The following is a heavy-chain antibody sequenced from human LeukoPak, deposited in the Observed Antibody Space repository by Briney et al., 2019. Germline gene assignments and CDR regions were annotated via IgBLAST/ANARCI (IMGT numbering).Heavy chain of an antibody. Sequence: GGSLRLSCAASGFTFSSYGMHWVRQAPGKGLEWVAFIRYDGSNKYYADSVKGRFTISRDNSKNTLYLQMNSLRAEDTAVYYCAKVTAAATGGFDYCGQGPLVPVSS. J-gene: IGHJ4*02. D-gene: IGHD2-2*01. CDR2: IRYDGSNK. CDR1: GFTFSSYG. CDR3: AKVTAAATGGFDY. V-gene: IGHV3-30*02.